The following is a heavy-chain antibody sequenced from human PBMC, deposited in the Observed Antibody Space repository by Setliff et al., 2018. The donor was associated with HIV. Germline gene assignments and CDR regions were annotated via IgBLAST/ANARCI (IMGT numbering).Heavy chain of an antibody. V-gene: IGHV1-18*01. J-gene: IGHJ6*03. D-gene: IGHD1-7*01. CDR2: ISAYNGNT. CDR1: GYTFSNHG. CDR3: AKDRTGTGTTLHV. Sequence: ASVKVSCKASGYTFSNHGISWVRQAPGQGLEWMGWISAYNGNTNYAQKLQGRVTLTADTSINTAYLELSRLRSDDTAVYYCAKDRTGTGTTLHVWGKGTTVT.